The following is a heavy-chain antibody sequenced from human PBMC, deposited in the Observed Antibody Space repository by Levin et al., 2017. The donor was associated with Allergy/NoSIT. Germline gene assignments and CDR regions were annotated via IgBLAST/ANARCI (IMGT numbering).Heavy chain of an antibody. CDR1: GGTFSSYA. CDR3: ARGRVRLRVLGNDAFDI. D-gene: IGHD3-3*01. J-gene: IGHJ3*02. CDR2: IIPIFGTA. Sequence: SVKVSCKASGGTFSSYAISWVRQAPGQGLEWMGGIIPIFGTANYAQKFQGRVTITADESTSTAYMELSSLRSEDTAVYYCARGRVRLRVLGNDAFDIWGQGTMVTVSS. V-gene: IGHV1-69*13.